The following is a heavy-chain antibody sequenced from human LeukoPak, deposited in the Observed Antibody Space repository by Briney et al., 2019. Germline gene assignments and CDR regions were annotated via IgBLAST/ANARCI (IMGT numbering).Heavy chain of an antibody. J-gene: IGHJ3*02. CDR1: GGSFSGYY. Sequence: PSETLSLTCAVYGGSFSGYYWSWIRQPPGKGLEWIGYIYYSGSTNYNPSLKSRVTISVDTSKNQFSLKLTSVTAADTAVYYCAREDAQEGTNAFDIWGQGTKVAVSS. D-gene: IGHD2-2*01. CDR3: AREDAQEGTNAFDI. CDR2: IYYSGST. V-gene: IGHV4-59*01.